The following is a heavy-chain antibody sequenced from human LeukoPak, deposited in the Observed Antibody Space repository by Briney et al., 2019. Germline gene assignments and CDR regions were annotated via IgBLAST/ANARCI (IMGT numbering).Heavy chain of an antibody. CDR3: AKHGGSGSHGTYYFDY. D-gene: IGHD3-10*01. CDR2: ISGSGGST. CDR1: GFTFSDYY. V-gene: IGHV3-23*01. Sequence: QTGGSLRPYCAASGFTFSDYYMSWIRQAPGKGLEWVSAISGSGGSTYYADSVKGRFTISRENSKNTLYLQMNSLRAEDTAVYYCAKHGGSGSHGTYYFDYWGQGTLVTVSS. J-gene: IGHJ4*02.